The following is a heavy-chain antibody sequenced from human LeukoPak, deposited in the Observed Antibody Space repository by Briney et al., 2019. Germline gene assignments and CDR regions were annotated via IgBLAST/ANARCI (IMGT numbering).Heavy chain of an antibody. V-gene: IGHV3-30*02. Sequence: PGGFLRLSCAASGFTFSSYGMHWVRQAPGKGLEWVAFIRYDGSNKYYADSVKGRFTISRDNSKNTLYLQLSSLRPEETSVYFCARDLHCTSISCLNWFDPWGQGTLVTVSS. D-gene: IGHD2-2*01. J-gene: IGHJ5*02. CDR1: GFTFSSYG. CDR2: IRYDGSNK. CDR3: ARDLHCTSISCLNWFDP.